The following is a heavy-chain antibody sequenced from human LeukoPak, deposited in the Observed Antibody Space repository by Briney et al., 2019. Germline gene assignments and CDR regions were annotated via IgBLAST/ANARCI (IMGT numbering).Heavy chain of an antibody. J-gene: IGHJ4*02. CDR1: GGSLSGYY. D-gene: IGHD4-11*01. V-gene: IGHV4-34*01. CDR3: ARFHSNHFDY. CDR2: INHSGST. Sequence: SETLSLTCADYGGSLSGYYWSWIRQPPGKGLEWIGEINHSGSTNYNPSLKSRVTISVDTSKNQFSLKLSFVTAADTAVYYCARFHSNHFDYWGQGTVVTVSS.